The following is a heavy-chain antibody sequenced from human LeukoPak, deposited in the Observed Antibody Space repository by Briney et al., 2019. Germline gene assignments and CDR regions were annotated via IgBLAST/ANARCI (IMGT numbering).Heavy chain of an antibody. CDR2: ISPNSGDT. V-gene: IGHV1-2*02. Sequence: ASVKVSCKASGYSFTGYYMHWVRQAPGQGLEWMGWISPNSGDTNYAQKFQGRVTMTRDTSISTAYMEVSGLRSDDTAVYYCARDGNLDYWGQGTLVTVSS. CDR1: GYSFTGYY. CDR3: ARDGNLDY. J-gene: IGHJ4*02.